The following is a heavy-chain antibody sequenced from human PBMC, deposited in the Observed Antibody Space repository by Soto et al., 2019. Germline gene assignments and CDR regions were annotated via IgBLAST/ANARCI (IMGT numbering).Heavy chain of an antibody. CDR1: GFTFSSYG. Sequence: GGSLRLSCAASGFTFSSYGMHWVRQAPGKGLEWVAVIWNDGSNKYYADSVKGRFTISRDNSKNTQYLQMNSLRAEDTAVDYCARDRGRSSAVAFDIWGQGTLVTVSS. V-gene: IGHV3-33*01. CDR3: ARDRGRSSAVAFDI. D-gene: IGHD3-16*01. J-gene: IGHJ3*02. CDR2: IWNDGSNK.